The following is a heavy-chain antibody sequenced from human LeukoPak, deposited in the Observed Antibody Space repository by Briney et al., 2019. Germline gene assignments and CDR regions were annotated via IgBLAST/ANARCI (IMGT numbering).Heavy chain of an antibody. V-gene: IGHV3-66*02. CDR3: ARVLVVVAATRSRPFDY. CDR2: INSGGST. J-gene: IGHJ4*02. D-gene: IGHD2-15*01. Sequence: GGSLRLSCAASGFTVSTNYTSWVRQAPGKGLEWVSLINSGGSTYYADSVKGRFTFSRDNSKNTVYLQMNGLRAEDTAVYYCARVLVVVAATRSRPFDYWGQGTLVTVSS. CDR1: GFTVSTNY.